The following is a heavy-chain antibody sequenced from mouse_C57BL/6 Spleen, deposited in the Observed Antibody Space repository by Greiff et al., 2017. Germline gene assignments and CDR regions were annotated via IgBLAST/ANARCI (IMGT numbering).Heavy chain of an antibody. CDR3: ARWRQPYYFDY. CDR1: GYAFSSYW. CDR2: IYPGDGDT. D-gene: IGHD3-2*01. Sequence: QVQLQQSGAELVKPGASVKISCKASGYAFSSYWMNWVKQRPGKGLEWIGQIYPGDGDTNYNGKFKGKATLTADKSSSTAYMQLSSLTSEDSAVYFCARWRQPYYFDYWGQGTTLTVSS. J-gene: IGHJ2*01. V-gene: IGHV1-80*01.